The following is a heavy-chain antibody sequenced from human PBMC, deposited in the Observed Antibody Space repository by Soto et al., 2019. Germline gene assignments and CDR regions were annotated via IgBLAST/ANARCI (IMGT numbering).Heavy chain of an antibody. V-gene: IGHV1-69*02. Sequence: QVQLVQSGAEVKKPGSSVKVSCKASGGTFSSYTISWVRQAPGQGLEWMGRIIPILGIANYAQKFQGRVTITADKSTSTAYMELRRLGSEDTAVYYCARGGWRYSVGLEGRFDYWGQGTLVTVSS. CDR2: IIPILGIA. CDR3: ARGGWRYSVGLEGRFDY. D-gene: IGHD3-9*01. CDR1: GGTFSSYT. J-gene: IGHJ4*02.